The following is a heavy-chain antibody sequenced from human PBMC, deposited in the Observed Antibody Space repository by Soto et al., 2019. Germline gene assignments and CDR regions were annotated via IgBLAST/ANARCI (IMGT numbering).Heavy chain of an antibody. Sequence: GGSLSLSCAASGFTFSSYAMSWVRQAPGKGLEWVSAISGSGGSTYYADSVKGRFTISRDNSKNTLYLQMNSLRAEDTAVYYCAVHPRDDYVWGSYRYTLGGLSKYYFDYWGQGTLVTVSS. D-gene: IGHD3-16*02. CDR2: ISGSGGST. V-gene: IGHV3-23*01. CDR1: GFTFSSYA. J-gene: IGHJ4*02. CDR3: AVHPRDDYVWGSYRYTLGGLSKYYFDY.